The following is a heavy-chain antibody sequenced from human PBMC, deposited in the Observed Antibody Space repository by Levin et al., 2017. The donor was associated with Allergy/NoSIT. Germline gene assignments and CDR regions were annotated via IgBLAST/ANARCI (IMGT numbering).Heavy chain of an antibody. D-gene: IGHD3-22*01. Sequence: GESLKISCAASGFTFSSYAMHWFRQAPGKGLKWVAVISYDGSTTYYADSVKGRFTISRDNSKNTLYVQMNSLRPEDTAVIYCARADSSAYPDYWGQGTLVTVSS. CDR3: ARADSSAYPDY. J-gene: IGHJ4*02. CDR1: GFTFSSYA. CDR2: ISYDGSTT. V-gene: IGHV3-30-3*01.